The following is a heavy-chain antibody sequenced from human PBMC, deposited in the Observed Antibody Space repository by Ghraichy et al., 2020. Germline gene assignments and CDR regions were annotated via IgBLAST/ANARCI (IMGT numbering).Heavy chain of an antibody. Sequence: SETLSLTCTVSGGSISNGDHSWNWIRQPPGLPLEWVGRIFYTGRTMYSPSLRGRATMSLDRYGRQQFSLEVTSMTAADTAMYFCARGPKHAAASDQWGWFDTWGQGALVTVS. CDR3: ARGPKHAAASDQWGWFDT. CDR2: IFYTGRT. CDR1: GGSISNGDHS. V-gene: IGHV4-30-2*01. J-gene: IGHJ5*02. D-gene: IGHD1-26*01.